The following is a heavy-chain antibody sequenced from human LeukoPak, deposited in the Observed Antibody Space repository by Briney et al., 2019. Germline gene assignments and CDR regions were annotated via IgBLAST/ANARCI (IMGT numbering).Heavy chain of an antibody. CDR3: ARGTVGYSGYDSYGGIDY. J-gene: IGHJ4*02. V-gene: IGHV5-51*01. Sequence: GESLKISCKGSGYSFTSYWIGWVRQMPGKGLEWMGIIYPGDSDTRYSPSFQGQVAISADKSISTAYLQWSSLKASDTAMYYCARGTVGYSGYDSYGGIDYWGQGTLVTVSS. CDR1: GYSFTSYW. D-gene: IGHD5-12*01. CDR2: IYPGDSDT.